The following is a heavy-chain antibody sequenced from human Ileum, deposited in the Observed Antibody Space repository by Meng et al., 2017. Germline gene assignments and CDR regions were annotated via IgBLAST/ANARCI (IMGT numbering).Heavy chain of an antibody. V-gene: IGHV4-4*02. CDR3: ARGIGDIRVGFDY. Sequence: LQESGPVLVKPSGTLSLTCAVSGDSISSGNWWNWVRQSPGKGLEWIGEIFHGGTTNYNPSLKNRVTLLMDKSKNQFSLQLTSVTAADTAVFYCARGIGDIRVGFDYWGQGILVTVSS. D-gene: IGHD5-12*01. CDR1: GDSISSGNW. J-gene: IGHJ4*02. CDR2: IFHGGTT.